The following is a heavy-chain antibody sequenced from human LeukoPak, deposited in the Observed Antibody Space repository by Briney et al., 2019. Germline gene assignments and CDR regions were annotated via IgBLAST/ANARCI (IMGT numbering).Heavy chain of an antibody. CDR3: ARGRQDTSMVVVIYTDAQYYLDY. Sequence: PSETLSLTCTVSGGSISSYYWSWIRQPPGKGLEWIGYIYYSGSTNYNPSLKSRLTISADKSKSQFSLKLTSVTAADTAVYYCARGRQDTSMVVVIYTDAQYYLDYWGQGTPVIVSS. V-gene: IGHV4-59*12. J-gene: IGHJ4*02. D-gene: IGHD2-21*01. CDR2: IYYSGST. CDR1: GGSISSYY.